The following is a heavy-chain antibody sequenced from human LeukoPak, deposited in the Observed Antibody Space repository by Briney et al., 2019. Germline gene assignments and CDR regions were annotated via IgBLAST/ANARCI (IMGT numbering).Heavy chain of an antibody. J-gene: IGHJ4*02. D-gene: IGHD1-1*01. CDR3: ARGELEAFDY. V-gene: IGHV4-31*03. Sequence: SETLSLTCTVSGGSISSGGYYWSWIRQHPGKGLEWIGYIYYSGSTYYNPSLKSRVTISVDTSKNQFSVKLSSVTAADTAVYYCARGELEAFDYWGQGTLVTVSS. CDR1: GGSISSGGYY. CDR2: IYYSGST.